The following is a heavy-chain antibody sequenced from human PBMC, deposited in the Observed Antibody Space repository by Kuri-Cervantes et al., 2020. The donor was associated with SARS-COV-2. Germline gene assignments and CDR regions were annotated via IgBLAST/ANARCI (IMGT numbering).Heavy chain of an antibody. V-gene: IGHV1-18*04. CDR2: VSGYNGHT. D-gene: IGHD2-21*01. Sequence: ASVKVSCKASGYTFTSSGISWVRQAPGQGLEWMGWVSGYNGHTNYAQELQGRVTMTTNTSTTTAYMELRSLRSDDTAVFYCVRDGYGDYVDYWGQGTLVTVSS. CDR3: VRDGYGDYVDY. J-gene: IGHJ4*02. CDR1: GYTFTSSG.